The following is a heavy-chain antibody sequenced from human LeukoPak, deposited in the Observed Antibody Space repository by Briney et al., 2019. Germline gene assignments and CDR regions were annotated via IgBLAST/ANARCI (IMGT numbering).Heavy chain of an antibody. Sequence: GGSLRLSCAASGFTFTSYAMTWVRQAPGKGLEWVSGISNSGSSTYYADSVKGRFTISRDNSKNTLYLQLSSLRAEDTAVYYCANTMVWGSCNMDVWGQGTTVTVSS. CDR3: ANTMVWGSCNMDV. V-gene: IGHV3-23*01. D-gene: IGHD3-10*01. CDR1: GFTFTSYA. CDR2: ISNSGSST. J-gene: IGHJ6*02.